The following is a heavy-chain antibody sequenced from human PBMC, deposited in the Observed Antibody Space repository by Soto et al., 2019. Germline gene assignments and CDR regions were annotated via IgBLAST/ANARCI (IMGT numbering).Heavy chain of an antibody. D-gene: IGHD6-13*01. J-gene: IGHJ4*02. V-gene: IGHV1-69*01. CDR1: GGTFSSYR. CDR2: IVPIYRTA. CDR3: ARDSGANLSSS. Sequence: QVQLVQSGAEVKKPGSSVKVSCKASGGTFSSYRINWVRQAPGQGLEWVGGIVPIYRTADYAQKFQGRVTITADESARTAYIELRSLKSQDTAVYYCARDSGANLSSSWGQGTLVTVSS.